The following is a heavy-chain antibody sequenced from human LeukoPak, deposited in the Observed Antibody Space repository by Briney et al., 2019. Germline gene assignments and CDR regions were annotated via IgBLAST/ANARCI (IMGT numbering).Heavy chain of an antibody. J-gene: IGHJ4*02. CDR1: RFTFSSYS. CDR2: ISGSGGST. Sequence: GGSLRLSCAASRFTFSSYSMNWVRQAPGKGLEWVSAISGSGGSTYYADSVKGRFTISRDNSKNTLYLQMNSLRAEDTAVYYCAKVPRPVGTYYDFWSGYYGGYYFDYWGQGTLVTVSS. V-gene: IGHV3-23*01. CDR3: AKVPRPVGTYYDFWSGYYGGYYFDY. D-gene: IGHD3-3*01.